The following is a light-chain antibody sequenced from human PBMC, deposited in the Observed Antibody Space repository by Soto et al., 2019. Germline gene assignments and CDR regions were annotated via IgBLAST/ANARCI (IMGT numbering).Light chain of an antibody. CDR2: GAS. Sequence: EIVMTQSPGTLSVSPGERATLSCRASQSVSSNLAWYQQKPGQAPRLLIYGASTRATDIPARFSGSGSGTEFTITISSLQSEDFAVYYCQQYNNWPMYTFGQGTKLEIK. J-gene: IGKJ2*01. CDR1: QSVSSN. CDR3: QQYNNWPMYT. V-gene: IGKV3-15*01.